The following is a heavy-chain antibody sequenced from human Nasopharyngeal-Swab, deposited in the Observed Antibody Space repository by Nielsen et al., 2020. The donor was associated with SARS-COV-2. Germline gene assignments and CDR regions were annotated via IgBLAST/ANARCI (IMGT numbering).Heavy chain of an antibody. D-gene: IGHD3-3*01. V-gene: IGHV3-48*02. CDR1: GFTFSSYS. CDR3: ASSVPAVTIFGVVIPSQFDY. Sequence: GESLTISCAASGFTFSSYSMNWVRQAPGKGLEWVSYISNSSSTIYYADSVKGRFPISRDNDTNSLYRQMDSLRDEDTAVYYCASSVPAVTIFGVVIPSQFDYWGQGTLVTVSS. J-gene: IGHJ4*02. CDR2: ISNSSSTI.